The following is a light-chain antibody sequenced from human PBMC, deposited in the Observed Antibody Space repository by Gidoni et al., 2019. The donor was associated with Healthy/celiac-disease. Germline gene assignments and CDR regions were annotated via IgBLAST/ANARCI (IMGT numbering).Light chain of an antibody. CDR3: QSYDSSHYV. Sequence: QSVLTQPPSVSGAPGPRVTISCTGSSSNIGAGYDVHWYQQLPGTAPKLLIYGNSNRPSGVPDRFSGSKSGTSASLAITGLQAEDEADYYCQSYDSSHYVFGTGTKVTVL. V-gene: IGLV1-40*01. CDR1: SSNIGAGYD. CDR2: GNS. J-gene: IGLJ1*01.